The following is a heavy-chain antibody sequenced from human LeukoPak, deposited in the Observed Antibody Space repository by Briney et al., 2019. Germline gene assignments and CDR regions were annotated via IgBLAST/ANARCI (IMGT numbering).Heavy chain of an antibody. D-gene: IGHD3-3*01. V-gene: IGHV4-61*02. J-gene: IGHJ4*02. CDR1: GGSISSGSYY. CDR2: IYTSGST. CDR3: ARGPYDFWSGYLPHYFDY. Sequence: SETLSLTCTVSGGSISSGSYYWSWIRQPAGKGLEWIGRIYTSGSTNYNPSLKSRVTIPVDTSKNQFSLKLSSVTAADTAVYYCARGPYDFWSGYLPHYFDYWGQGTLVTVSS.